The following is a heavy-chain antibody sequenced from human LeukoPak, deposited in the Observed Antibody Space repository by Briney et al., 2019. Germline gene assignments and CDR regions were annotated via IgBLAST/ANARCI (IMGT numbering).Heavy chain of an antibody. CDR3: ASSSSSSPYYYYYYMDV. CDR1: GGTFSSYA. CDR2: IIPIFGTA. Sequence: SVKVSCKASGGTFSSYAISWVRQAPGQGLEWMGGIIPIFGTANYAQKFQGRVTITTDESTSTAYMELSSLRSGDTAVYYCASSSSSSPYYYYYYMDVWGKGTTVTVSS. D-gene: IGHD6-6*01. V-gene: IGHV1-69*05. J-gene: IGHJ6*03.